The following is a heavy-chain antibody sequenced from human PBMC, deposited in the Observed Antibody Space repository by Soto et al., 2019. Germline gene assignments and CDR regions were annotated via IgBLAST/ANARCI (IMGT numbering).Heavy chain of an antibody. CDR3: ANILQPMWQQLVSVDY. J-gene: IGHJ4*02. CDR1: GFTFSSYA. CDR2: ISGSGGST. D-gene: IGHD6-13*01. Sequence: GGSLRLSCAASGFTFSSYAMSWVRQAPGKGLEWVSAISGSGGSTYYADSVKGRFTISRDNSKNTLYLQMNSLRAEDTAVYYCANILQPMWQQLVSVDYWGQGTLVTVSS. V-gene: IGHV3-23*01.